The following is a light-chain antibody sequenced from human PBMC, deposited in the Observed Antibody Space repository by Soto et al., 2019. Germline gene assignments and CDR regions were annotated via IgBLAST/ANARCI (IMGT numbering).Light chain of an antibody. CDR1: QSLIHSDGNTY. CDR3: MQGTHWPWT. J-gene: IGKJ1*01. Sequence: DVVMTQSPLSLPVILGQPASISCRSSQSLIHSDGNTYLNWFQQRPDQSPRRLIYEVSDRDSGVPDRFSGSGSGTDFTLKISRVEAEDVGVYYCMQGTHWPWTFGQGTEVEIK. V-gene: IGKV2-30*02. CDR2: EVS.